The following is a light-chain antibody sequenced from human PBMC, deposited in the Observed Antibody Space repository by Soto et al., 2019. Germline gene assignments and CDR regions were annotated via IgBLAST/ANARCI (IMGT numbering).Light chain of an antibody. CDR2: AAS. V-gene: IGKV1-39*01. Sequence: DVQMTQSPSSLSASVGDRVTITCRASQSISRYLSWCQQKPGKAPKLLIYAASSLQSGVPSRFSGSGSGTDFTLTISSLQPEDFATYYCQQTYSIPYTFGQGTKLEIK. J-gene: IGKJ2*01. CDR1: QSISRY. CDR3: QQTYSIPYT.